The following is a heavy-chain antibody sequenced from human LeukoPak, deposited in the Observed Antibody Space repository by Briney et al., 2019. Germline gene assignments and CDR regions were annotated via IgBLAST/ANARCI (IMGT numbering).Heavy chain of an antibody. CDR1: GYTFTSYY. CDR3: ARDKRTIRDYGDYVSLDY. D-gene: IGHD4-17*01. Sequence: VASVKVSCKASGYTFTSYYMHWVRQAPGQGLEWTGIINPSGGSTSYAQKFQGRVTMTRDTSTSTVYMELSSLRSEDTAVYYCARDKRTIRDYGDYVSLDYWGQGTLVTVSS. V-gene: IGHV1-46*01. J-gene: IGHJ4*02. CDR2: INPSGGST.